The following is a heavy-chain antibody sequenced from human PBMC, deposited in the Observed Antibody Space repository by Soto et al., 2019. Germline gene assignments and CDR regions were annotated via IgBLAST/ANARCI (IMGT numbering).Heavy chain of an antibody. Sequence: PSETLSLTCTVSGGSISSFSWSWIRQPPGKGLEYIGNVYYSGNTNYNPSLKSRVIVSVDTSKNQFSLRLSSVTAADTAVYYCARARYNYLYYSGKGTQATVSS. J-gene: IGHJ4*02. CDR1: GGSISSFS. CDR3: ARARYNYLYY. V-gene: IGHV4-59*01. D-gene: IGHD5-18*01. CDR2: VYYSGNT.